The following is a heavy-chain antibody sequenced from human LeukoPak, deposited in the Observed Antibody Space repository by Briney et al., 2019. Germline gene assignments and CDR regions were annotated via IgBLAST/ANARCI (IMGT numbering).Heavy chain of an antibody. D-gene: IGHD6-6*01. CDR2: INPNSGGT. CDR3: AREKSIAARPGVWFDP. Sequence: GASVKVSCKASGYTFTGYYMHWVRQAPGQGLEWMGWINPNSGGTNYAQKFQGRVTMTRDTSISTAYMELSRLRFDDTAVYYCAREKSIAARPGVWFDPWGQGTLVTVSS. V-gene: IGHV1-2*02. CDR1: GYTFTGYY. J-gene: IGHJ5*02.